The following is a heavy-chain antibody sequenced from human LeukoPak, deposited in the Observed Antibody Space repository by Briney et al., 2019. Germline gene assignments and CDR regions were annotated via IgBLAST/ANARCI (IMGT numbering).Heavy chain of an antibody. CDR3: ARALVVVAATLGMDV. V-gene: IGHV3-30-3*01. CDR2: ISYGGSNK. D-gene: IGHD2-15*01. J-gene: IGHJ6*02. CDR1: GFTFSSYA. Sequence: PGGSLRLSCAASGFTFSSYAMHWVRQAPGKGLEWVAVISYGGSNKYYADSVKGRFTISRDNSKNTLYLQMNSLRAEDTAVHYCARALVVVAATLGMDVWGQGTTVTVSS.